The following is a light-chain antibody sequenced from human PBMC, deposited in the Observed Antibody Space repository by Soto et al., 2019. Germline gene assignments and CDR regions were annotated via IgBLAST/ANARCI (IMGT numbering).Light chain of an antibody. Sequence: EIVMTQSPATLSVSPGERATLSCKASQNVYNNLAWYQQRPGQPPTLLIYDASARATGISARFSGSGYGTEFTLTISSLQSEDFAVYFCQQCRNSPFIFGGGTKLEIK. V-gene: IGKV3-15*01. J-gene: IGKJ4*01. CDR3: QQCRNSPFI. CDR1: QNVYNN. CDR2: DAS.